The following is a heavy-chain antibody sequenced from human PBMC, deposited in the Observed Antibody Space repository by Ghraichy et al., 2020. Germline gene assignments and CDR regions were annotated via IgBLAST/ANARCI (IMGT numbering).Heavy chain of an antibody. V-gene: IGHV3-9*01. CDR3: AKDTGSSSWYAPAYYYYYGMDV. Sequence: GGSLRLSCAASGFTFDDYAMHWVRQAPGKGLEWVSGISWNSGSIGYADSVKGRFTISRDNAKNSLYLQMNSLRAEDTALYYCAKDTGSSSWYAPAYYYYYGMDVWGQGTTVTVSS. CDR1: GFTFDDYA. CDR2: ISWNSGSI. J-gene: IGHJ6*02. D-gene: IGHD6-13*01.